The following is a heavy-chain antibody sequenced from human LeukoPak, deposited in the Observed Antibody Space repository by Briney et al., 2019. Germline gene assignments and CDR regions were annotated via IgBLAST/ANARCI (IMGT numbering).Heavy chain of an antibody. D-gene: IGHD3-9*01. J-gene: IGHJ4*02. V-gene: IGHV4-39*01. CDR1: GGSISSSSYY. CDR2: IYYSGST. Sequence: PSETLSLTCTVSGGSISSSSYYWGWIRQPPGKGLEWIGSIYYSGSTYYNPSLKSRVTISVDTSKNQFSLKLSSVTAADTAVYYCARRSDLAFDWLRGEDIYYFDYWGQGTLVTVSS. CDR3: ARRSDLAFDWLRGEDIYYFDY.